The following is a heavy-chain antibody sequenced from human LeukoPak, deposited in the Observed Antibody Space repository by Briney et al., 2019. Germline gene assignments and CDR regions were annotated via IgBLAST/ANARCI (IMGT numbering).Heavy chain of an antibody. Sequence: SETLSLTCAVYGGSFSGYCWSWIRQPPGKGLEWIGEINHSGSTNYNPSLKSRVTISVDTSKNQFSLKLSSVTAADTAVYYCARGEGVVVPRNFDYWGQGTLVTVSS. CDR2: INHSGST. CDR3: ARGEGVVVPRNFDY. D-gene: IGHD2-2*01. V-gene: IGHV4-34*01. CDR1: GGSFSGYC. J-gene: IGHJ4*02.